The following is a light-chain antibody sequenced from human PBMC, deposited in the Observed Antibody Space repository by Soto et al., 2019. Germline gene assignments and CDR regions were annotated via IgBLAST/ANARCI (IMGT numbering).Light chain of an antibody. CDR3: HQYGSSPST. CDR1: QTITSSY. Sequence: EIVLTQSPGTLSLSPVERATLSCMASQTITSSYLAWYQQRPGQGPRLLIYGASSRATGIPDRFSGSGSGTDFTLTISRLEPDDFAVYFCHQYGSSPSTFGQGTKVDIK. CDR2: GAS. V-gene: IGKV3-20*01. J-gene: IGKJ1*01.